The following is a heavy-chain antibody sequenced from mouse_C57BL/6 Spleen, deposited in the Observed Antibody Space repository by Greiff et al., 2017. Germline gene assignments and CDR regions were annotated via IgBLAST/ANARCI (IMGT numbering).Heavy chain of an antibody. CDR3: ARSPYDYAYYFDY. V-gene: IGHV5-17*01. CDR2: ISSGSSTI. Sequence: EVKLVESGGGLVQPGGSLKLSCAASGFTFSDYGLHCVRQAPEKGLEWVAYISSGSSTIYYADTVKGRFTISRDNAKNTLFLQMTSLRSEDTAMYYCARSPYDYAYYFDYWGQGTTLTVSS. CDR1: GFTFSDYG. D-gene: IGHD2-4*01. J-gene: IGHJ2*01.